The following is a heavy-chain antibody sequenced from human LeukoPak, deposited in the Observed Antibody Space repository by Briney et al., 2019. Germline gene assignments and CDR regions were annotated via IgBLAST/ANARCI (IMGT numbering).Heavy chain of an antibody. V-gene: IGHV3-33*01. D-gene: IGHD2-21*02. J-gene: IGHJ6*02. CDR1: GFTLSSYG. CDR3: ARDPTYCGGDCYSDYYYYGMDV. Sequence: GGSLRLSCAASGFTLSSYGMHWVRQAPGKGLEWVAVIWYDGSNKYYADSVKGRFTISRDNSKNTLYLQMNSLRAEDTAVYYCARDPTYCGGDCYSDYYYYGMDVWGQGTTVTVSS. CDR2: IWYDGSNK.